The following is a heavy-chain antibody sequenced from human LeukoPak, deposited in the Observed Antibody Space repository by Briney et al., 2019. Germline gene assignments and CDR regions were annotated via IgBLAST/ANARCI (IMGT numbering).Heavy chain of an antibody. CDR2: IDTGTSTI. CDR3: ARGVLSGWFGENDAFDI. CDR1: GFTFSTYS. Sequence: PGGSLRLSCAASGFTFSTYSMNWVRQAPGKGLEWVSYIDTGTSTIYYADSVKGRFTISKDNAKNSLYLQMNSLRSEDTAVYYCARGVLSGWFGENDAFDIWGQGTMVTVSS. D-gene: IGHD3-10*01. V-gene: IGHV3-48*01. J-gene: IGHJ3*02.